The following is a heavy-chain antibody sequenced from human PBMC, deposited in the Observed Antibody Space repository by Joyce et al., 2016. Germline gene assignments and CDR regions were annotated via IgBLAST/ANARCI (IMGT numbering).Heavy chain of an antibody. CDR1: GFPFSSYD. D-gene: IGHD6-13*01. J-gene: IGHJ4*02. Sequence: EVQLLESGGGLVQPGGSLRLSCAASGFPFSSYDMSWVRQAPGKGVEWVSAISGSGGSTYYADAVKGRFTISRDNSKNTLYLQMNSLRADDTAVYYCAKMSSAWYRYPIDYWGQGTLVTVSS. CDR2: ISGSGGST. CDR3: AKMSSAWYRYPIDY. V-gene: IGHV3-23*01.